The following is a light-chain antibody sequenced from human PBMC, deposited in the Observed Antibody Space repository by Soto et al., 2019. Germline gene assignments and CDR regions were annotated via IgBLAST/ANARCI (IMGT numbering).Light chain of an antibody. CDR1: QSLGLSY. CDR2: GTS. V-gene: IGKV3-20*01. J-gene: IGKJ4*01. Sequence: EVVLTQSPGTLSLSPGERATLSCRASQSLGLSYLAWYQQKPGQAPRLLIFGTSNRAIDTPDRFSGSGSGTDFTLTISRLKPEDSAVYYCQQYGFTPLTFGGGTKVEIE. CDR3: QQYGFTPLT.